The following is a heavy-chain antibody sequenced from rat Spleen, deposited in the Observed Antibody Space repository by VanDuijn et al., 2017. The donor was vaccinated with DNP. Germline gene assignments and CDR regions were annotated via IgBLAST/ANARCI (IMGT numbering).Heavy chain of an antibody. J-gene: IGHJ2*01. D-gene: IGHD3-8*01. CDR2: ISPSGGST. CDR3: ATDKGGESSPFDY. Sequence: EVQLVESDGGLVQPGRSLKLSCVASGFTFSDYFMAWARQAPTKGLEWVASISPSGGSTYYRDSVKGRFTISRDNAKSTLDLQMDSLRSEDTATYYCATDKGGESSPFDYWGQGVMVTVSS. CDR1: GFTFSDYF. V-gene: IGHV5-19*01.